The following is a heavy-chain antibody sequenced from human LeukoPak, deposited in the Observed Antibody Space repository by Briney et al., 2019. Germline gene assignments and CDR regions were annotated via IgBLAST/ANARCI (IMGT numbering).Heavy chain of an antibody. D-gene: IGHD6-25*01. CDR3: AKGSASLPHLNWFDP. CDR2: ISGSGGST. CDR1: GFTLSSYA. J-gene: IGHJ5*02. V-gene: IGHV3-23*01. Sequence: GASLRLSRAASGFTLSSYAMSWVRQAPGKGLEWVSAISGSGGSTYYADSVKGRFTISRDNSKNTLYLQMNSLRAEDTAVYYCAKGSASLPHLNWFDPWGQGTLVTVSS.